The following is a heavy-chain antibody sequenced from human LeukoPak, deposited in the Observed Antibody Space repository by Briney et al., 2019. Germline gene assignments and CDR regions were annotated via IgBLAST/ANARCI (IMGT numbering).Heavy chain of an antibody. Sequence: GGSLRLSCGASGFTFSTYSMIWVRQAPGKGLEWVSYISGSSGTIYYADSVKGRFTISRDNAKSSLYLQMNSLRDDDTAVYYCARTVGSPWGQGTLVTVSS. J-gene: IGHJ5*02. CDR3: ARTVGSP. D-gene: IGHD2-15*01. CDR2: ISGSSGTI. CDR1: GFTFSTYS. V-gene: IGHV3-48*02.